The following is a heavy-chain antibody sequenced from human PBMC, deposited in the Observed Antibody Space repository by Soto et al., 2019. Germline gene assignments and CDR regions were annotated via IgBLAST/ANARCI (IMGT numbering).Heavy chain of an antibody. CDR2: ISWDGGST. J-gene: IGHJ6*04. CDR1: GFTFDDYS. V-gene: IGHV3-43*01. D-gene: IGHD1-26*01. Sequence: GGSRRLSCAASGFTFDDYSMHWVRQAPGKGLEWVSLISWDGGSTYYADSVKGRFTISRDNSKNSLYLQMNSLRTEDTALYYCAKDLGRFRPYSREGWGKGTPVTVSS. CDR3: AKDLGRFRPYSREG.